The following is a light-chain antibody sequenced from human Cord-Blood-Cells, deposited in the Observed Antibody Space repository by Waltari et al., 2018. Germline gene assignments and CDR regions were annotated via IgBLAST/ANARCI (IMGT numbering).Light chain of an antibody. J-gene: IGKJ4*01. CDR2: GTS. CDR1: QSVNSSY. V-gene: IGKV3-20*01. Sequence: EIVLTQSPVTLSLSPGERATLSCRASQSVNSSYLAWYQQNTGQAPRLIIYGTSSRANGIPDRFSGSRSGTDFTLTISRLAPEDFAVYYCQQYGSSPLTFGGGTKVEIK. CDR3: QQYGSSPLT.